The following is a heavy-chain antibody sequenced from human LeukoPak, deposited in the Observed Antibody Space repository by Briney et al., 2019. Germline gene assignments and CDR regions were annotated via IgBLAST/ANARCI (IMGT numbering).Heavy chain of an antibody. Sequence: GGSLRLSCSASGFSFAGYGMSWVRQAPGKGLEWVSGISGGGASTYYADSVKGRFTISRDNSKHTLYLEVHSLRAEDTATFSCAQIKGWSVYYYYMDAWGKGTTVTVSS. CDR3: AQIKGWSVYYYYMDA. CDR1: GFSFAGYG. V-gene: IGHV3-23*01. CDR2: ISGGGAST. J-gene: IGHJ6*03. D-gene: IGHD2-15*01.